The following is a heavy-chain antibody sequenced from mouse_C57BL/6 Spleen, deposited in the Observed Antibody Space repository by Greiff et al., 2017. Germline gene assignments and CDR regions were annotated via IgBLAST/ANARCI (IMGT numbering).Heavy chain of an antibody. D-gene: IGHD3-2*02. CDR1: GYTFTSYW. J-gene: IGHJ3*01. Sequence: QVQLQQPGAELVMPGASVKLSCKASGYTFTSYWMHWVKQRPGQGLEWIGEIDPSDSYTNYNQKFKGKSTLTVDKSSSTAYMQLSSLPSEDSAVYYCARAEDSSGYVFAYWGQGTLVTVSA. CDR3: ARAEDSSGYVFAY. V-gene: IGHV1-69*01. CDR2: IDPSDSYT.